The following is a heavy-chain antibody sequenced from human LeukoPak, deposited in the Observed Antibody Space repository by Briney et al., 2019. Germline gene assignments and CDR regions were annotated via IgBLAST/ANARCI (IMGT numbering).Heavy chain of an antibody. CDR1: GFTVSSNY. Sequence: GGSLRLSCAASGFTVSSNYMGWVRQAPGKGLEWVSVIYSGGSTYYADSVKGRFTISRDNSKNTLYLQMNSLRAEDTAVYYCARDRDSSGWYPLEYWGQGTLVTVSS. D-gene: IGHD6-19*01. CDR2: IYSGGST. CDR3: ARDRDSSGWYPLEY. V-gene: IGHV3-66*01. J-gene: IGHJ4*02.